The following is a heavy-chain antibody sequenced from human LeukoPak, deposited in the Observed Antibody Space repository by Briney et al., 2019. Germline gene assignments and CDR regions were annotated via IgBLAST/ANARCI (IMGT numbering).Heavy chain of an antibody. V-gene: IGHV1-46*01. Sequence: ASVKVSCKASGYTFTSYYMHWVRQAPGQGLEWMGIINPSGGSTSYAQKFQGRVTMTRDTSTSTVYMELSSLRSEDTAVYYCARGLLSYYDSSGSPLDYWGQGTLVTVSS. CDR1: GYTFTSYY. CDR2: INPSGGST. D-gene: IGHD3-22*01. J-gene: IGHJ4*02. CDR3: ARGLLSYYDSSGSPLDY.